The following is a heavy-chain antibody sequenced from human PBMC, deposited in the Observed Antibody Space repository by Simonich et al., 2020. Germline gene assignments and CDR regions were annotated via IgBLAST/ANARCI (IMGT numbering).Heavy chain of an antibody. CDR2: IYYSGST. CDR3: ARVERTTDGHYYFDY. V-gene: IGHV4-31*01. J-gene: IGHJ4*02. CDR1: GGSISSGGYY. Sequence: QVQLQESGPGLVKPSQTLSLTCTVSGGSISSGGYYWSWIRQHPGKGLEWNGYIYYSGSTYYNPSLKSLVTISVDTSKNQFSLKLSSVTAADTAVYYCARVERTTDGHYYFDYWGQGTLVTVSS. D-gene: IGHD4-4*01.